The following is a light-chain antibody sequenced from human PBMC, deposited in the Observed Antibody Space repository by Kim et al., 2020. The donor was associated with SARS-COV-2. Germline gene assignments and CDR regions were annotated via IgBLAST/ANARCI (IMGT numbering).Light chain of an antibody. V-gene: IGLV2-23*01. CDR1: SSDVGSYNL. J-gene: IGLJ3*02. CDR2: EGS. CDR3: CSYAGSSTLV. Sequence: GQSITISCTGTSSDVGSYNLVSWYRQHPGKAPKLMIYEGSKRPSGVSNRFSGSKSGNTASLTISGLQAEDEADYYCCSYAGSSTLVFGGGTQLTVL.